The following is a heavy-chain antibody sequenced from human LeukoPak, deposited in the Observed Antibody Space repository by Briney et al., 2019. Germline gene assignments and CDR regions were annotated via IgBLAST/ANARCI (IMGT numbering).Heavy chain of an antibody. CDR2: ISYDGSNK. CDR1: GFTFSSYG. J-gene: IGHJ4*02. D-gene: IGHD3-16*02. CDR3: ASTPFYDYVWGSYRYRGLFDN. Sequence: PGGSLRLSCAASGFTFSSYGMHWVRQAPGKGLEWVAVISYDGSNKYYADSVKGRFTISRDNSKNTLYLQMNSLRVEDTAVYYCASTPFYDYVWGSYRYRGLFDNWGQGTLVSVSS. V-gene: IGHV3-30*03.